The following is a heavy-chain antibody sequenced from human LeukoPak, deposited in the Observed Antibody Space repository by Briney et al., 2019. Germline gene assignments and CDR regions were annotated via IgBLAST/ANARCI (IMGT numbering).Heavy chain of an antibody. J-gene: IGHJ5*02. D-gene: IGHD2-2*01. Sequence: GGSLRLSWAASGFAFSSYSMNWVPQAPGKGLEWVSSIRGGRNYIYYADSVKGRFTISRDNAKNSLYLQMNSLRAEDTAIYYCARDLRCSSTSCYNWFDPWGQGTLVTVSS. V-gene: IGHV3-21*01. CDR2: IRGGRNYI. CDR1: GFAFSSYS. CDR3: ARDLRCSSTSCYNWFDP.